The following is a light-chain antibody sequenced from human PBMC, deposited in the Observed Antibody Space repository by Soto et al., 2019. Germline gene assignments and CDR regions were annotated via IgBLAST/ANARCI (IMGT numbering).Light chain of an antibody. V-gene: IGLV2-14*01. CDR3: NSYSSTTPLYV. J-gene: IGLJ1*01. CDR2: EVS. Sequence: QSFLTQPASVSGSPGQSITISCTGTSSDVGGYNYVSWYQQHPGKAPKVMIYEVSNRPSGVSNRFSGSKSGNTASLTISGLQAEDEADYYCNSYSSTTPLYVFGTGTKVTVL. CDR1: SSDVGGYNY.